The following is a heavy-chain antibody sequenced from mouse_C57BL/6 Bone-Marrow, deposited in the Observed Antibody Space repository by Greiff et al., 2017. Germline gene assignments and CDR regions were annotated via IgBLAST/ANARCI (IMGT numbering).Heavy chain of an antibody. J-gene: IGHJ4*01. CDR3: TRRAICHYAMDY. CDR2: ISSGGDYI. CDR1: GFTFSSYA. Sequence: EVQGVESGEGLVKPGGSLKLSCAASGFTFSSYAMSWVRQTPEKRLEWVAYISSGGDYIYYADTVKGRFTISRDNARNTLYLQMSSLKSEDTAMYYCTRRAICHYAMDYWGQGTSVTVSS. V-gene: IGHV5-9-1*02.